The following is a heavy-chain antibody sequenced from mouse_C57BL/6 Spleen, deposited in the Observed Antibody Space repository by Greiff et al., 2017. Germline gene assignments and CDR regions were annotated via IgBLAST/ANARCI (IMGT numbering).Heavy chain of an antibody. D-gene: IGHD1-1*01. V-gene: IGHV5-9*01. CDR2: ISGGGGNT. CDR3: ARRNGSSSFAY. Sequence: DVKLVESGGGLVKPGGSLKLSCAASGFTFSSYTMSWVRQTPEKRLEWVATISGGGGNTYYPDSVKGRFTISRDNAKNTLYLQMSSLRSEDTALEYCARRNGSSSFAYGGQGTLVTVSA. J-gene: IGHJ3*01. CDR1: GFTFSSYT.